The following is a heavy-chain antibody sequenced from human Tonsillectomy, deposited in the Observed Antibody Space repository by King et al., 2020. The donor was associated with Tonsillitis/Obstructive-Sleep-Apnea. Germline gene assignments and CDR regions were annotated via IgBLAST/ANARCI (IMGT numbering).Heavy chain of an antibody. Sequence: VQLVESGGGLVQPGGSLRLSCAASGFTFSSYPMHWVRQAPGKGLEYVSAVSSDGGYTYYANSVKGRFTISRDNSKNMLYLQMGSLRAEDMAVYYCARVQSSTYYVGLTYPEEYYFDYWGQGTLVTVSS. CDR3: ARVQSSTYYVGLTYPEEYYFDY. D-gene: IGHD3-22*01. CDR1: GFTFSSYP. V-gene: IGHV3-64*01. CDR2: VSSDGGYT. J-gene: IGHJ4*02.